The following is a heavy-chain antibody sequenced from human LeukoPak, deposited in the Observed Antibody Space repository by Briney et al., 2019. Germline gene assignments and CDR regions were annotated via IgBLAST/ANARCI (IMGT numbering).Heavy chain of an antibody. D-gene: IGHD4-17*01. CDR3: AREAVTRNYFDY. V-gene: IGHV3-53*01. Sequence: GGSLRLSCAASGFTVSSNYMNWVRQAPGKGLEWVSVIYSGGSTYYADSVKGRFTISRGNSKNTLYLQMNSLRAEDTAVYYCAREAVTRNYFDYWGQGTLVTVSS. CDR2: IYSGGST. CDR1: GFTVSSNY. J-gene: IGHJ4*02.